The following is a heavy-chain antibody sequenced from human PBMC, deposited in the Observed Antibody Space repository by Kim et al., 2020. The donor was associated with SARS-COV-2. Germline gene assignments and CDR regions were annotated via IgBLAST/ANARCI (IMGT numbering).Heavy chain of an antibody. CDR1: GFTITNYG. CDR3: VRDRDRAGNKHDY. J-gene: IGHJ4*02. V-gene: IGHV3-33*01. D-gene: IGHD6-19*01. CDR2: IWYDGSVK. Sequence: GGSLRLSCAVSGFTITNYGMHWVRQAPGKGLECVAVIWYDGSVKYYAESVKGRFTISRDNSRNTLFLQMNSLRPEDTALYYCVRDRDRAGNKHDYWGQGTLVTVSS.